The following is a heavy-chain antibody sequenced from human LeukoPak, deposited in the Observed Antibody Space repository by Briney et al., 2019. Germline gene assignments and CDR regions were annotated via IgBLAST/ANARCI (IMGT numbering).Heavy chain of an antibody. CDR3: ARVGRELTIDY. D-gene: IGHD1-26*01. J-gene: IGHJ4*02. V-gene: IGHV3-74*01. CDR2: LNSDGSST. Sequence: PGASLRLSCAASAFTFSSYWMHWVRQAPGKGLVWVPRLNSDGSSTSYADSVKGRFTISRDNAKNTLYLQMNSLRAEDTAVYYCARVGRELTIDYWGQGTLVTVSS. CDR1: AFTFSSYW.